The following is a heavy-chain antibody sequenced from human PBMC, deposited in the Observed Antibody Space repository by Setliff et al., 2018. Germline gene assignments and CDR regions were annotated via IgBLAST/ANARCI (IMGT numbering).Heavy chain of an antibody. V-gene: IGHV3-33*08. D-gene: IGHD3-10*01. CDR2: IFYDGSEK. CDR1: GFTFSTYA. J-gene: IGHJ5*01. CDR3: ARDRGGTNPWFDF. Sequence: PGGSLRLSCAASGFTFSTYAMHWVRQAPGKGLEWVGYIFYDGSEKYYADSVKGRFTISRDKSKNTLYLHLSSLRVEDTATYYCARDRGGTNPWFDFWGQGTQVTVSS.